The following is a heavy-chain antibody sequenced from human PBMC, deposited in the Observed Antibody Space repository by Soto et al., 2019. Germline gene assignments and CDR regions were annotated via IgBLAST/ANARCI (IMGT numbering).Heavy chain of an antibody. CDR1: GFTLNSYA. V-gene: IGHV3-23*01. CDR2: ISGSGGGT. D-gene: IGHD4-17*01. Sequence: EVQLLESGGGLVQPGGSLRLSCAASGFTLNSYAMNWVRQAPWKGLEWVSTISGSGGGTYYADSVKGRFTISSDNSKNTLYLQMNSLRAEDTAVYYCAKVGWDTMTTVTKGYFQHWGQGTLVTVSS. J-gene: IGHJ1*01. CDR3: AKVGWDTMTTVTKGYFQH.